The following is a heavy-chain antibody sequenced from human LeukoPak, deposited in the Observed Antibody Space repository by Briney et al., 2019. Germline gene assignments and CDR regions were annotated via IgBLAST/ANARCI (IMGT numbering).Heavy chain of an antibody. Sequence: ASVKVSCKAFGYTLTSYGISWVRQAPGQGLEWMGWISVYNGNTNYAQKFQGRVTMTTDTSTSTAYMELRSLRSDDMAVYYCATGLGREGYYFDYWGQGTLDTVSS. V-gene: IGHV1-18*03. D-gene: IGHD1-26*01. J-gene: IGHJ4*02. CDR2: ISVYNGNT. CDR3: ATGLGREGYYFDY. CDR1: GYTLTSYG.